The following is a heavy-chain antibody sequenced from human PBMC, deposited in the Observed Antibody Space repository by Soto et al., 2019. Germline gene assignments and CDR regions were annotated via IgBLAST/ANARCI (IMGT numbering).Heavy chain of an antibody. CDR3: AKATATGGGAFEI. J-gene: IGHJ3*02. D-gene: IGHD2-8*02. V-gene: IGHV3-23*01. Sequence: EVQMLESGGDLAQPGGSLRLSCAVSGFICRSYDMSWVRQAPGKGLEWVSTILVRGSPHYEDSVKGRFTISRDTSKNTVYLQMNSLTAGDTAVYYCAKATATGGGAFEICGQGTLVTVSS. CDR2: ILVRGSP. CDR1: GFICRSYD.